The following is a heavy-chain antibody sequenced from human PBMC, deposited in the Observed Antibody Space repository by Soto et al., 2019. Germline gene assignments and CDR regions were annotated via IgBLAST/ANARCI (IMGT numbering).Heavy chain of an antibody. Sequence: SETLSLTCTVSGGSISSSSYYWGWIRQPPGKGLEWIGSIYYSGSTYYNPSLKSRVTISVDTSKNQFSLKLSSVTAADTAVYYCARQLPSIVAVVAAYWFDPWGQGTLVTVSS. J-gene: IGHJ5*02. D-gene: IGHD2-15*01. CDR3: ARQLPSIVAVVAAYWFDP. CDR2: IYYSGST. CDR1: GGSISSSSYY. V-gene: IGHV4-39*01.